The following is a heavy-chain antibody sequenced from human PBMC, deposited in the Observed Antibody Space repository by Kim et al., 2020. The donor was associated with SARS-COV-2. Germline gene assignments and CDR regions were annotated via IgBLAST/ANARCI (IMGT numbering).Heavy chain of an antibody. V-gene: IGHV3-30*02. J-gene: IGHJ4*02. Sequence: SVKGRFTISRDNSKNTVYLQSNSLRGEDSAVYYCAKDHGEYSSSSGDEYSYWGQGTLVTVSS. CDR3: AKDHGEYSSSSGDEYSY. D-gene: IGHD6-6*01.